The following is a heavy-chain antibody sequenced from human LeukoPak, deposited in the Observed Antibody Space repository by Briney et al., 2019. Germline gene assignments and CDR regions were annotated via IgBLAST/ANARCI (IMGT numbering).Heavy chain of an antibody. CDR2: IYHSGST. D-gene: IGHD5-18*01. J-gene: IGHJ4*02. CDR1: GGSISSNNYY. CDR3: ARGDTAMVDY. V-gene: IGHV4-30-2*01. Sequence: PSETLSLTCTVSGGSISSNNYYWGWIRQPPGKGLEWIGYIYHSGSTYYNPSLKSRVTISVDRSKNQFSLKLSSVTAADTAVYYCARGDTAMVDYWGQGTLVTVSS.